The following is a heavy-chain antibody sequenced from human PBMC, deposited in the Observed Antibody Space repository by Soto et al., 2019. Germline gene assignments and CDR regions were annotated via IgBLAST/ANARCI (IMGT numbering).Heavy chain of an antibody. D-gene: IGHD6-19*01. Sequence: ASVKVSCKASGYTFTSYYMHWVRQAPGQGLEWMGIINPSGGSTSYAQKFQGRVTMTRDTSTSTVYMELSSLRSEDTAVYYCARDSYSSGWYGGRYYYYGMDVWGQGTTVTVSS. CDR3: ARDSYSSGWYGGRYYYYGMDV. CDR1: GYTFTSYY. CDR2: INPSGGST. V-gene: IGHV1-46*01. J-gene: IGHJ6*02.